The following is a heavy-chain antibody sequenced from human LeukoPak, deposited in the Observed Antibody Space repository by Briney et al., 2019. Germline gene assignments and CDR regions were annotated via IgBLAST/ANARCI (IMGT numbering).Heavy chain of an antibody. CDR3: ASNGDQAYYDFWSGVKFDY. CDR2: ISYDGSNK. V-gene: IGHV3-30-3*01. D-gene: IGHD3-3*01. CDR1: GFTFSSYA. Sequence: GGSLRLSCAASGFTFSSYAMRWVRQAPGKGLEWVAAISYDGSNKYYAAPEKRRFTISRDNSKNTLYLQMNSLRAEDTAVYYCASNGDQAYYDFWSGVKFDYWGQGTLVTVSS. J-gene: IGHJ4*02.